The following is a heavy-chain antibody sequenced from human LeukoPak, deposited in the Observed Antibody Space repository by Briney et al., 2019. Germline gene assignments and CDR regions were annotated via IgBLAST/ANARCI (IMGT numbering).Heavy chain of an antibody. J-gene: IGHJ4*02. CDR3: TRDSARRDGYNFDY. V-gene: IGHV3-21*01. D-gene: IGHD5-24*01. CDR1: GFTFSSYT. Sequence: GGSLRLSCAASGFTFSSYTMNWVRQAPGKGLEWVSIISSGSSYIHYADSVKGRFTISRDNAKNSLYLQMNSLRTEDTAVYYCTRDSARRDGYNFDYWGQGTLVTVSS. CDR2: ISSGSSYI.